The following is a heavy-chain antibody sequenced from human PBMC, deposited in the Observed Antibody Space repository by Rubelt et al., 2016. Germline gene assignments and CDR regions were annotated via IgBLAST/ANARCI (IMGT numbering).Heavy chain of an antibody. J-gene: IGHJ6*02. CDR2: IYTSGST. V-gene: IGHV4-4*07. D-gene: IGHD2-2*01. CDR3: AREQLLSDYYYGMDV. CDR1: GGAISTYY. Sequence: QVQLQESGPGLVKPSETLSLTCTVSGGAISTYYWNWIRQPAGQGLEWIGRIYTSGSTTYNPSLKSRVTMSVDTSKNQFSLKLGAVTAADTAVYYCAREQLLSDYYYGMDVWGQGTTVTVSS.